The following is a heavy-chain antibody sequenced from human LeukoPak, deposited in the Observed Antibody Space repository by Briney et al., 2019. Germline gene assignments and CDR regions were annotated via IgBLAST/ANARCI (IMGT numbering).Heavy chain of an antibody. Sequence: SQTLSLTCSVSNGAVKNYYWTCIRQHPSQGLEWIGNFLYSGTTTYRASLDSRLIISVDNSKNTVSLRLFSVTAADTAVYYCATLVYSGSRYHFDTWGQGTLVTVSS. D-gene: IGHD1-26*01. CDR2: FLYSGTT. CDR3: ATLVYSGSRYHFDT. J-gene: IGHJ4*02. V-gene: IGHV4-59*02. CDR1: NGAVKNYY.